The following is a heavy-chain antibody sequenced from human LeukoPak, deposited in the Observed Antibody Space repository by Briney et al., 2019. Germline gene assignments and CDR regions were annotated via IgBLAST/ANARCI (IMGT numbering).Heavy chain of an antibody. D-gene: IGHD5-18*01. V-gene: IGHV3-7*01. Sequence: GRSLRLSCAASGFTFSSYGMHWVRQAPGKGLEWVANIKKDGSEKYYVDSGKGRFTISRDNAKTSLYLQMNSLRAEDTAVYYCARDLSGVTGYTYGRGIDYWGQGTLVTVSS. CDR2: IKKDGSEK. J-gene: IGHJ4*02. CDR1: GFTFSSYG. CDR3: ARDLSGVTGYTYGRGIDY.